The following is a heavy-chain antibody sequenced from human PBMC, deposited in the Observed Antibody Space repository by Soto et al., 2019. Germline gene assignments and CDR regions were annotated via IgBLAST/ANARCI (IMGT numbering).Heavy chain of an antibody. V-gene: IGHV1-46*01. CDR2: INPSGGDT. D-gene: IGHD1-26*01. CDR1: GYTFRNYY. CDR3: DVGDHAEPIDH. J-gene: IGHJ5*02. Sequence: QVQLVQSGAEVMKPGASVKVSCKASGYTFRNYYVHWVRQAPGQGLEWLGLINPSGGDTWSAQKFKGRVTMTRDTSTSTVSMEVRSLISEDTALYYCDVGDHAEPIDHWGQGTLVTVSS.